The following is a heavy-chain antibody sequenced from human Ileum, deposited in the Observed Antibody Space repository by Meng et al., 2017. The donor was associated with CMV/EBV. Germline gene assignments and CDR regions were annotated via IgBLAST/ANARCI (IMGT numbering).Heavy chain of an antibody. J-gene: IGHJ4*02. Sequence: FSNAWMSWVRQDPGKGMEWVGRIKSKTGGGTTDYAEPVKGRFTISRDDSKNTLYLQMNSLKTEDTAVYYCTTIGGGSYFADVTNTDYWGQGTLVTVSS. V-gene: IGHV3-15*01. CDR2: IKSKTGGGTT. CDR3: TTIGGGSYFADVTNTDY. D-gene: IGHD1-26*01. CDR1: FSNAW.